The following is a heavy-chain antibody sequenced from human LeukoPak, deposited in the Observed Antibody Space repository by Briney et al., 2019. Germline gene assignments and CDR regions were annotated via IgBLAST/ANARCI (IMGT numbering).Heavy chain of an antibody. D-gene: IGHD3-16*01. J-gene: IGHJ4*02. CDR1: DGSISSNY. CDR3: AGGGLVRGTGTVYPDY. V-gene: IGHV4-59*08. Sequence: SETLSLTYNVSDGSISSNYWNWIRQPPGKGLEWTAYVHHTGNTKYNPSLKSRVTVSVDISKSQFSLKLTSVTAADTAVYYCAGGGLVRGTGTVYPDYWGQGTLVTVSS. CDR2: VHHTGNT.